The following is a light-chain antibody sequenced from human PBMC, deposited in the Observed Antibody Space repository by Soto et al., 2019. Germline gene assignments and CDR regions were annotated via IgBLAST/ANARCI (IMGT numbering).Light chain of an antibody. V-gene: IGKV3D-15*01. CDR1: QSVRSN. Sequence: EVVMTQGPATLSVSPGERCTLSCMASQSVRSNLAWYQQKPGQAPRLLIYGASNRVSGIPATFSGSGSGTEFTLTISSLQSEDFAVYYCQQYNNWPAITFGQGARLEIK. CDR2: GAS. J-gene: IGKJ5*01. CDR3: QQYNNWPAIT.